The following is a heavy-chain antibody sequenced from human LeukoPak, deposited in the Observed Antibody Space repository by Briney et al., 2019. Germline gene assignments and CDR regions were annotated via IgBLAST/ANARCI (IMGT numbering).Heavy chain of an antibody. D-gene: IGHD3-10*01. CDR1: GFTFSDYS. CDR3: AKDHYYGSGSYSRWVYFDY. CDR2: ISDSSTYT. J-gene: IGHJ4*02. V-gene: IGHV3-11*05. Sequence: GGSLRLSCAASGFTFSDYSMTWIRQAPGKGLEWVSYISDSSTYTNYADSVKGRFTISRDNSKNSLYLQMNSLRTEDTALYFCAKDHYYGSGSYSRWVYFDYWGQGTLVTVSS.